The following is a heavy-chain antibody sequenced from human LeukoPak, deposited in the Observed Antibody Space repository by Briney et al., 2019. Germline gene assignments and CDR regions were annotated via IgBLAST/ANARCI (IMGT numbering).Heavy chain of an antibody. CDR1: RGSLGREF. CDR2: IYDIGTT. CDR3: SKLYGSEPRGAFDI. J-gene: IGHJ3*02. V-gene: IGHV4-59*08. Sequence: SETLSLTCSVSRGSLGREFWTWIRQSPGKGLEWIGYIYDIGTTNYNPSLKSRVSIFVDTSTNQFFLNLTSVTAADAAIYYCSKLYGSEPRGAFDIWGQGTLVAVSS. D-gene: IGHD5-12*01.